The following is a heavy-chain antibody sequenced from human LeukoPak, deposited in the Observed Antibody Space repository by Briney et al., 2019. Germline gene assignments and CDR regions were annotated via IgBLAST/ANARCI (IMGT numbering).Heavy chain of an antibody. CDR2: ISTSVGST. CDR3: AKDWQSGA. J-gene: IGHJ5*02. CDR1: EFTFSNYA. D-gene: IGHD3-3*01. V-gene: IGHV3-23*01. Sequence: GGSLRLSCAASEFTFSNYAMTWVRQAPGKGLEWVSTISTSVGSTYYADSVKGRFTISRDNSKNTLYLQMNSLRAEDTAIYYCAKDWQSGAWGQGTLVTVS.